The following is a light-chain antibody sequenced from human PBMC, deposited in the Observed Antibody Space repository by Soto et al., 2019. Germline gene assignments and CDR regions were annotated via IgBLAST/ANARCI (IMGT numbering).Light chain of an antibody. V-gene: IGKV1-5*01. Sequence: DIQMTQSPSILSASVGDRVTITCRASQSISSWLAWYQQKPGKAPKLLIYDASSLESGVPSRFSGSGSGTEFTLTISRLQPDDFATYFCHSRAFGQGTRLEIK. CDR1: QSISSW. CDR3: HSRA. J-gene: IGKJ5*01. CDR2: DAS.